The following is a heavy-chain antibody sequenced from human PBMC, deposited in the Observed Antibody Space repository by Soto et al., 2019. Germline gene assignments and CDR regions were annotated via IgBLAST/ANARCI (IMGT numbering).Heavy chain of an antibody. CDR1: GGSFSGYY. CDR3: ARGPPYYDFWSGYDTSYYYYYMDV. D-gene: IGHD3-3*01. V-gene: IGHV4-34*01. J-gene: IGHJ6*03. Sequence: SETLSLTCAVYGGSFSGYYWSWICQPPGKGLEWIGEINHSGSTNYNPSLKSRVTISVDTSKNQFSLKLSSVTAADTAVYYCARGPPYYDFWSGYDTSYYYYYMDVWGKGTTVTVSS. CDR2: INHSGST.